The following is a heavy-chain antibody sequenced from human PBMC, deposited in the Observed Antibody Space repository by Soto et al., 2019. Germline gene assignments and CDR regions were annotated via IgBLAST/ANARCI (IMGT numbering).Heavy chain of an antibody. V-gene: IGHV4-39*01. CDR2: IYYSERTSYNSGST. Sequence: PSETLSLTCTVSGDSMTSSSYYWGWIRQPPGKGLEWIGSIYYSERTSYNSGSTYYSPSLTSRVTISGDTSKSQFSLKLSSVTAADTAVYDCARHTRNQFDPWGQGTLVTVSS. J-gene: IGHJ5*02. CDR3: ARHTRNQFDP. CDR1: GDSMTSSSYY.